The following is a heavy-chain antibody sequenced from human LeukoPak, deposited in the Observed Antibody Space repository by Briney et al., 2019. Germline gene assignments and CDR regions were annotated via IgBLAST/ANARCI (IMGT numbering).Heavy chain of an antibody. J-gene: IGHJ4*02. Sequence: GGSLRLSCAASGFTFSSYSMNWVRQAPGKGLEWVSYISSGTIYYADPVKGRFTISRDNAKNSLYLKMNSLRDEDTAVYYCAREDGPGSYLVYWGQGTLVTVSS. CDR2: ISSGTI. V-gene: IGHV3-48*02. CDR3: AREDGPGSYLVY. CDR1: GFTFSSYS. D-gene: IGHD3-10*01.